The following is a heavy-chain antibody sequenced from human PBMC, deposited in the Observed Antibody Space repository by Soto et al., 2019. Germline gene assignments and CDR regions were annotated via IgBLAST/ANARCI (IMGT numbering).Heavy chain of an antibody. CDR2: ISSSSSYI. J-gene: IGHJ4*02. CDR3: AGYCSGGSCYANDY. V-gene: IGHV3-21*01. D-gene: IGHD2-15*01. CDR1: GFTFSSYS. Sequence: GSLRLSCAASGFTFSSYSMNWVRQAPGKGLEWVSSISSSSSYIYYADSVKGRFTISRDNAKNSLYLQMNSLRAEDTAVYYCAGYCSGGSCYANDYWGQGTLVTVSS.